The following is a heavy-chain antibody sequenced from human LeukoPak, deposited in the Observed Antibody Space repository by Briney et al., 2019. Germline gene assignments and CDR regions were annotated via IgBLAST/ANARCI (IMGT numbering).Heavy chain of an antibody. Sequence: GGSLRLSCAASGFTFSSYGMHWVRQAPGKGLEWVSIIYSGGSIRYADSVRGRFTISRDNSKNTLYLQMNSLRAEDTAVYYCARDSAAKGYWGQGTLVTVSS. CDR1: GFTFSSYG. CDR2: IYSGGSIR. J-gene: IGHJ4*02. CDR3: ARDSAAKGY. V-gene: IGHV3-NL1*01. D-gene: IGHD6-19*01.